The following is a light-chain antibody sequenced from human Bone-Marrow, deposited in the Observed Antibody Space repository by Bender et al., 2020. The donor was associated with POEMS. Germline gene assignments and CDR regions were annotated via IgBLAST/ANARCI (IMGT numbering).Light chain of an antibody. CDR3: QAWDTYSVI. J-gene: IGLJ2*01. Sequence: SYKVTQPPSVSVSPGQTASITCSGDDLGDKYVAWYQQKPGQSPVLVIYQDTKRPSGIPERFSGSNSGNTATLTIGGTQAMDEADYYCQAWDTYSVIFGGGTKLTVL. V-gene: IGLV3-1*01. CDR2: QDT. CDR1: DLGDKY.